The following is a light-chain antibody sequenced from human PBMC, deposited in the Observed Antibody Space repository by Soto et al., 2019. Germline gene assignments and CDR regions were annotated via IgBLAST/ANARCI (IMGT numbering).Light chain of an antibody. V-gene: IGLV7-43*01. J-gene: IGLJ1*01. Sequence: QAVVTQEPSLTVSPGGTVTVTCVSSTGAVTSDYYPNWFQQKPGQPPRALIYRTTYKHSWTPARFSGSILGGKPALTLSGVQPEDEADYYCLLYYGDSWVFGTGTKVTVL. CDR2: RTT. CDR3: LLYYGDSWV. CDR1: TGAVTSDYY.